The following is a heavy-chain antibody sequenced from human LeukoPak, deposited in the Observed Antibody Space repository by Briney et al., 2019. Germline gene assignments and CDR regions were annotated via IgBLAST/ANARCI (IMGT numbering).Heavy chain of an antibody. CDR2: ISGSGGST. Sequence: PGASLRLSCAASGFTFSSYAMSWVRQAPGKGLERVSGISGSGGSTFYADSVKGRFTISRDNSKNTMSLQMNSLRAEDTAVYYCASSIAALMGGNDAFDVWGEGTMVTVSS. J-gene: IGHJ3*01. CDR3: ASSIAALMGGNDAFDV. V-gene: IGHV3-23*01. D-gene: IGHD6-6*01. CDR1: GFTFSSYA.